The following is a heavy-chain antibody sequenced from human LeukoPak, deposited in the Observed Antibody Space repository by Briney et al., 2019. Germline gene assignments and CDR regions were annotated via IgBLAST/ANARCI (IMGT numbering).Heavy chain of an antibody. CDR3: ARSSPVPRGQQLVPSPEY. D-gene: IGHD6-13*01. J-gene: IGHJ4*02. CDR2: IYYSGST. Sequence: SETLFLTCTVSGASISSYYWSWIRQPPGKGLEWIGYIYYSGSTNYNPSLKSRVTISVATSKNQFSLKLSSVAAADTAVYYCARSSPVPRGQQLVPSPEYWGQGILVTVSS. V-gene: IGHV4-59*08. CDR1: GASISSYY.